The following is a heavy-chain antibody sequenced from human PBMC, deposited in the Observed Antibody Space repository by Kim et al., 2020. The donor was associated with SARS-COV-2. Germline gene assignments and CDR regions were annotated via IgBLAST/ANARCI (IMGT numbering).Heavy chain of an antibody. CDR3: AREGAYSSSWYEGYYYYYGMDV. D-gene: IGHD6-13*01. V-gene: IGHV3-48*02. CDR2: ISSSSSTI. J-gene: IGHJ6*02. CDR1: GFTFSSYS. Sequence: GGSLRLSCAASGFTFSSYSMNWVRQAPGKGLEWVSYISSSSSTIYYADSVKGRFTISRDNAKNSLYLQMNSLRDEDTAVYYCAREGAYSSSWYEGYYYYYGMDVWGQGTTVTVSS.